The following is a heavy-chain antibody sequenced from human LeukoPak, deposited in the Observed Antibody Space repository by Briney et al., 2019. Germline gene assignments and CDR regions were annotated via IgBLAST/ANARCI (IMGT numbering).Heavy chain of an antibody. CDR3: VRDRNGQFDY. D-gene: IGHD2-8*01. J-gene: IGHJ4*02. Sequence: SETLSLTCTVSGGSISSYYWSWIRQPPGKGLEWIGYIYYSGSTNYNPSLKSRVTISVDTSKNQFSLKLSSVTAADTAVYYCVRDRNGQFDYWGQGTLVTVSS. CDR1: GGSISSYY. CDR2: IYYSGST. V-gene: IGHV4-59*01.